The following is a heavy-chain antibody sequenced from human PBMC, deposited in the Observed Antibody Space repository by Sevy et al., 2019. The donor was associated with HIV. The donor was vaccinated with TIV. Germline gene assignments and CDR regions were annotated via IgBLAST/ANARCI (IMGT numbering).Heavy chain of an antibody. CDR2: IRNKAYDGKT. CDR1: GFTFGDYA. D-gene: IGHD6-19*01. J-gene: IGHJ5*02. Sequence: GGSLRLSCKASGFTFGDYAMSWFRQAPGKGLEWVGFIRNKAYDGKTEYAASVKGRFTISRDDSKSIAYLQMNSLKTEDTALYYCTRDPTEGIAVAAYWYDTWGQGTLVTVSS. CDR3: TRDPTEGIAVAAYWYDT. V-gene: IGHV3-49*03.